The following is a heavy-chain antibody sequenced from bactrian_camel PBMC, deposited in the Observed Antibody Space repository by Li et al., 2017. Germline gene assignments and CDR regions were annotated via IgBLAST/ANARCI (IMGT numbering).Heavy chain of an antibody. CDR2: IWTNGGTT. D-gene: IGHD1*01. CDR1: ASIYDSYC. V-gene: IGHV3S63*01. Sequence: HVQLVESGGGSVQAGGSLRLSCKASASIYDSYCLGWFRQAAGKEREGAAVIWTNGGTTYYTDSVKGRFTISHDKDKNSIDLQMNSLKPDDTAMYYCAATGQMLKVAGCRTQGTQVTVS. J-gene: IGHJ4*01.